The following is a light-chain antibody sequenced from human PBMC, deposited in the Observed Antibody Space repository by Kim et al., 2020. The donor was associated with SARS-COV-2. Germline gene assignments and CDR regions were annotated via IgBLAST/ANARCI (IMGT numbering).Light chain of an antibody. CDR3: VARDNTVIPPWV. V-gene: IGLV3-19*01. Sequence: SSELTQDPAVSVALGQTVRITCHGDTLRSSYSSWYQQKPGQAPKVVLYGKNIRPSGIPDRLSGSTSGNTDSFTIAGAQAEDEADYYCVARDNTVIPPWVF. J-gene: IGLJ3*02. CDR1: TLRSSY. CDR2: GKN.